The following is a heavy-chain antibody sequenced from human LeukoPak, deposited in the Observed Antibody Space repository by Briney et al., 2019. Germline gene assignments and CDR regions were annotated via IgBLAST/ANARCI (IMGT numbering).Heavy chain of an antibody. Sequence: PSETLSLTCTVSGGSISSYYWSWIRQPPGKGLEWIGYIYSSGSTNYNPSLKSRVTISVDTSKRQFSLKLSSVTAADTAVYYCARGGDCSSTSCYGHMDVWGKGTTVTVSS. CDR2: IYSSGST. CDR1: GGSISSYY. D-gene: IGHD2-2*01. J-gene: IGHJ6*03. CDR3: ARGGDCSSTSCYGHMDV. V-gene: IGHV4-59*12.